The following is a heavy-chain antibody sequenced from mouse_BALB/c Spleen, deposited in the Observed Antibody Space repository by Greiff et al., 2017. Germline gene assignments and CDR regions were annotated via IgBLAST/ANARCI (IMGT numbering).Heavy chain of an antibody. Sequence: EVMLVESGGGLVQPGGSLRLSCATSGFTFTDYYMSWVRQPPGKALEWLGFIRNKANGYTTEYSASVKGRFTISRDNSQSILYLQMNTLRAEDSATYYCASSPLGYFDYWGQGTTLTVSS. V-gene: IGHV7-3*02. CDR3: ASSPLGYFDY. CDR1: GFTFTDYY. D-gene: IGHD4-1*01. CDR2: IRNKANGYTT. J-gene: IGHJ2*01.